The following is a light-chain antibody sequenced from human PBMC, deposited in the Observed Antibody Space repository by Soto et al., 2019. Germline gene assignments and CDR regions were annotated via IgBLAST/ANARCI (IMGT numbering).Light chain of an antibody. CDR3: QQYNDWPLT. CDR2: GAS. Sequence: ETVMTQSPATLSVSPGERVTLSCRASQSVSSHLGWYQQKPGQAPRLLIYGASTRATGFPARFSGSGSGTEFTLTISSLQSEDFAVYYCQQYNDWPLTFGGGTKV. J-gene: IGKJ4*01. CDR1: QSVSSH. V-gene: IGKV3-15*01.